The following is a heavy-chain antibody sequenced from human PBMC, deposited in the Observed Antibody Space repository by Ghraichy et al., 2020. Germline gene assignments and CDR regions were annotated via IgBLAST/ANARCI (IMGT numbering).Heavy chain of an antibody. CDR2: ISSSSSTI. V-gene: IGHV3-48*02. D-gene: IGHD2-21*01. Sequence: GGSLRLSCAASGFTFSSYSMNWVRQAPGKGLEWVSYISSSSSTIYYADSVKGRFTISRDNAKNSLYLQMNSLRDEDTAVYYCARVAYCGGDCLDAFDIWGQGTMVTVSS. J-gene: IGHJ3*02. CDR1: GFTFSSYS. CDR3: ARVAYCGGDCLDAFDI.